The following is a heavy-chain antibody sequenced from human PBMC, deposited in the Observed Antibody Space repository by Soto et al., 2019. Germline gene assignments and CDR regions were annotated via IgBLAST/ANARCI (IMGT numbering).Heavy chain of an antibody. J-gene: IGHJ5*02. V-gene: IGHV1-69*06. CDR1: GGSFSFYP. CDR2: IIPVFGTT. CDR3: ATEGQNYGIVWFDP. D-gene: IGHD1-7*01. Sequence: SVKVSCKASGGSFSFYPISWVRQAPGQGLEWMGGIIPVFGTTNYAQKFQGRVTITADKSTSTVYMELSSLRSNDTAVYYCATEGQNYGIVWFDPWGQGTLVTVSS.